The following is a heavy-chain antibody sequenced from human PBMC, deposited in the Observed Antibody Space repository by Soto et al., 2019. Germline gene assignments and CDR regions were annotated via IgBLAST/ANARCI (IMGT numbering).Heavy chain of an antibody. CDR1: GVTLSSYA. D-gene: IGHD2-8*01. V-gene: IGHV1-69*01. CDR2: SIPIFGTA. Sequence: QVQLVQSGAELKKPGSSVKVSCKVSGVTLSSYAISWVRQAPGQGLEWMGGSIPIFGTANHAHNLQGRVTFTADESTSTVYMELSGLRSEDTATYYCARDRRTMLEAGATFDYWGQGTLVTVSS. CDR3: ARDRRTMLEAGATFDY. J-gene: IGHJ4*02.